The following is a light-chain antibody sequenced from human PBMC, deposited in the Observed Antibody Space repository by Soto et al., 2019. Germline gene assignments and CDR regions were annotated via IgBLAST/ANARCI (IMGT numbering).Light chain of an antibody. CDR2: DAS. CDR1: QSVNTK. J-gene: IGKJ1*01. CDR3: QQRSSWPPIT. V-gene: IGKV3-11*01. Sequence: EIVLTQSPGTLSLSPGDRVTLSCRASQSVNTKLAWYQQKPGQPPRLLIFDASNRAAGVPARFSGSGSGTDFTLTIRSLEPEDFAVYFCQQRSSWPPITFGQGTKVDIK.